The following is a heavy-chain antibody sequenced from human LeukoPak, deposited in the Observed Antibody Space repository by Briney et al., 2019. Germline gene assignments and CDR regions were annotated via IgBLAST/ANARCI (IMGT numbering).Heavy chain of an antibody. V-gene: IGHV3-48*04. CDR2: ISSSSSTI. CDR1: GFAFSSYS. D-gene: IGHD2-15*01. J-gene: IGHJ6*02. Sequence: GGSLRLSCAASGFAFSSYSMNWVRQAPGKGLEWVSYISSSSSTIYYADSVKGRFTISRDNAKNSLYLQMNSLRAEDTAVYYCARERLGFPYYYGMDVWGQGTTVTVPS. CDR3: ARERLGFPYYYGMDV.